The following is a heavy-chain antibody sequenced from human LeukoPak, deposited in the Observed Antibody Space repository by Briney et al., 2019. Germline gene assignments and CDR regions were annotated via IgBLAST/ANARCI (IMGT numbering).Heavy chain of an antibody. Sequence: SETLSLTCTVSGRSISSSSDYWAWIRQPPGKGLEWIGNIYYSGSTSYNPSLKSRVTISVDTSKSQFSLKLTSVTAADTAVYYCARSCSGRYWWAIDYWGQGTLVTVSS. J-gene: IGHJ4*02. CDR2: IYYSGST. V-gene: IGHV4-39*01. CDR3: ARSCSGRYWWAIDY. CDR1: GRSISSSSDY. D-gene: IGHD6-19*01.